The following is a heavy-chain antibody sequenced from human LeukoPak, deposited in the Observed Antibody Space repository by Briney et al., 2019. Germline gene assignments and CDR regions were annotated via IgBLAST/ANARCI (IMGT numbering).Heavy chain of an antibody. CDR1: GFTFSSYW. CDR3: AKDPGYSSGWYYYYYGMDV. V-gene: IGHV3-74*01. J-gene: IGHJ6*02. CDR2: INTDGSST. D-gene: IGHD6-19*01. Sequence: GGSLGLSCAASGFTFSSYWMHWVRQAPGKGLVWVSRINTDGSSTSYADSVKGRFTISRDNAKNTLYLQMNSLRAEDTAVYYCAKDPGYSSGWYYYYYGMDVWGQGTTVTVSS.